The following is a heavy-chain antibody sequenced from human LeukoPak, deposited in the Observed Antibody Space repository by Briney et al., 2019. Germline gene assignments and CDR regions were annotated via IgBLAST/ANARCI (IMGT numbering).Heavy chain of an antibody. V-gene: IGHV3-21*01. CDR2: ISSSSRYI. J-gene: IGHJ4*02. CDR3: ARSIAAAGIDY. D-gene: IGHD6-13*01. Sequence: GGSLRLSCAASGFTFSSYIMNWVRQAPGEGLEWVSSISSSSRYIYYADSVKGRFTISRDNAKNSLYLQMNSLRAEDTAVYYCARSIAAAGIDYWGQGTLVTVSS. CDR1: GFTFSSYI.